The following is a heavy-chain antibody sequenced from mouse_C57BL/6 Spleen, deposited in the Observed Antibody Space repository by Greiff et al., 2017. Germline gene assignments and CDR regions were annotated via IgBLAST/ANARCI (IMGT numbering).Heavy chain of an antibody. V-gene: IGHV1-50*01. CDR2: IDPSDSYT. CDR1: GYTFTSYW. Sequence: QVQLQQPGAELVKPGASVKLSCKASGYTFTSYWMQWVKQRTGQGLEWIGEIDPSDSYTNYNQKFKGKATLTVDTSSSTAYMQLSSLTSEDSAVYYCARRDVLDYWGQGTTLTVSS. CDR3: ARRDVLDY. J-gene: IGHJ2*01.